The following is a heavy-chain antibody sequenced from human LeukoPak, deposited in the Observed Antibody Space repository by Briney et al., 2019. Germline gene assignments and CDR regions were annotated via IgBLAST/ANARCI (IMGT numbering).Heavy chain of an antibody. D-gene: IGHD2-8*01. Sequence: GGPVRLSCAASGFTFSSYDMLWVRDATGKGGEWVSAICTAGDTYYPGPVKGRFTISRENAKNSLYLQMNSLRAGDTAVYYCARAYRVRFQPLLYFDYWGQGTLVTVSS. CDR1: GFTFSSYD. CDR3: ARAYRVRFQPLLYFDY. CDR2: ICTAGDT. V-gene: IGHV3-13*01. J-gene: IGHJ4*02.